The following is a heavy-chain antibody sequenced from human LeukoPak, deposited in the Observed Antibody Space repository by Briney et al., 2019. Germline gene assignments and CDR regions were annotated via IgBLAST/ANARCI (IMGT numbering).Heavy chain of an antibody. D-gene: IGHD5-12*01. CDR1: GGSLSSYY. CDR2: IYYSGST. Sequence: PSETLSLTCTVSGGSLSSYYCSWIRQPPGEGLEWIGHIYYSGSTNYNPSLKSRVTISVDTSKNQFSLKLSSVTAAGTAVYYFAIMGGYSGYATHWGQGTLVTVSS. V-gene: IGHV4-59*01. CDR3: AIMGGYSGYATH. J-gene: IGHJ4*02.